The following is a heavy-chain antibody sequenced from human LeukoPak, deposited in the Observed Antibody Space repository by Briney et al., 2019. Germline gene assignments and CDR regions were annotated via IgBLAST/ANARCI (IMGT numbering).Heavy chain of an antibody. CDR3: ARDPGGATFAFDI. J-gene: IGHJ3*02. CDR1: GFTFSSYS. V-gene: IGHV3-21*01. Sequence: GGSLRLSCAASGFTFSSYSMNWVRQAPGKGLEWVSSISSSSSYIYYADSVKGRFTISRDNAKNSLYLQMNSLRAEDTAVYYCARDPGGATFAFDIWGQGTMVTVSS. D-gene: IGHD3-10*01. CDR2: ISSSSSYI.